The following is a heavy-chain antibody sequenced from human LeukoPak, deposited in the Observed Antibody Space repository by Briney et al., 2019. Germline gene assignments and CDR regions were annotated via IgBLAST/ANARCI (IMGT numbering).Heavy chain of an antibody. CDR2: VGGNDGGT. D-gene: IGHD3-10*01. CDR1: GFTFSSYA. V-gene: IGHV3-23*01. Sequence: GGSLRLSCAASGFTFSSYAMTWVRQAPGKGLEWVSAVGGNDGGTYYADSVKGRFTISRDNSKSTLYLQMNSLRAEDTALYYCAKPPETYFYASPSEYWGQGTLVTVSS. CDR3: AKPPETYFYASPSEY. J-gene: IGHJ4*02.